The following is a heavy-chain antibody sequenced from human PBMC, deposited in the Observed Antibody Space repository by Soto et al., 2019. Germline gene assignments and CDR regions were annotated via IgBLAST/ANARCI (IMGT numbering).Heavy chain of an antibody. D-gene: IGHD1-1*01. CDR2: INPNSGGT. Sequence: ASVKVSCKASGYTFTGYYMHWVRQAPGQGLEWMGWINPNSGGTNYAQKFQGRVTMTRETSISTDYMELSRLRSDDTAVYYCARATNWNWKLATDTIDYWGKGTLVTGS. V-gene: IGHV1-2*02. CDR3: ARATNWNWKLATDTIDY. J-gene: IGHJ4*02. CDR1: GYTFTGYY.